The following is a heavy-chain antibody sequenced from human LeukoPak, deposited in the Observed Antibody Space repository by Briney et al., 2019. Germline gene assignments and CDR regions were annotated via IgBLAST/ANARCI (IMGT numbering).Heavy chain of an antibody. J-gene: IGHJ4*02. CDR1: GFTFSNAW. V-gene: IGHV3-15*01. Sequence: PGRSLRLSCAASGFTFSNAWMSWVRQAPGKGLEWVGRIKSKTDGGTTDYAAPVKGRFTISRDDSKNTLYLQMNSLKTEDTAVYYCTTPLTYYYDSSGYYSDYWGQGTLVTVSS. CDR2: IKSKTDGGTT. CDR3: TTPLTYYYDSSGYYSDY. D-gene: IGHD3-22*01.